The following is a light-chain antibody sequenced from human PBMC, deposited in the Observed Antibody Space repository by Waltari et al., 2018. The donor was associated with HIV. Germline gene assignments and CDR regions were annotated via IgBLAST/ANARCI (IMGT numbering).Light chain of an antibody. CDR1: SSNIGAGYD. CDR2: SNS. J-gene: IGLJ1*01. CDR3: QSYDSSLSGYV. Sequence: QSVLTQPPSVSGAPGQRATFSCPGSSSNIGAGYDVNWYKHIPGTAPKLLIYSNSKRPSGVPDRFSGSKVGTSASLAITGLQAEDEADYYCQSYDSSLSGYVFGTGTKVTVL. V-gene: IGLV1-40*01.